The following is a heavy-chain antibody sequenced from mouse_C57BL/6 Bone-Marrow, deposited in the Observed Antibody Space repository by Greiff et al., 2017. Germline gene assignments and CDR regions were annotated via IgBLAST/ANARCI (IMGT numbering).Heavy chain of an antibody. CDR3: ARRIYYGYWYFDV. CDR2: ILPSIGRT. Sequence: VQLQQSGSELRSPGSSVKLSCKDSDSEVFPIAFMSLVRQKPGHGFEWIGGILPSIGRTIYGEKFEDKATLDADTLSNTTYLELNSLTSEDSAIDYCARRIYYGYWYFDVWGTGTTVTVSS. D-gene: IGHD2-1*01. J-gene: IGHJ1*03. CDR1: DSEVFPIAF. V-gene: IGHV15-2*01.